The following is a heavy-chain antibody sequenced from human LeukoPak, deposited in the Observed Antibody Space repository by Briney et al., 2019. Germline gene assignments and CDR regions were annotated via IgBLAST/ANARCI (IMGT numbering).Heavy chain of an antibody. Sequence: SETLSLTCTVSGGSISSYYWSWIRQPPGKGLEWIGYIYYSGSTNYNPSLKSRVTISVDTSKNQFSLKLSSVTAADTAVYYCAASTIFGVVIPDYWGQGALVTVPS. D-gene: IGHD3-3*01. V-gene: IGHV4-59*01. CDR2: IYYSGST. CDR3: AASTIFGVVIPDY. J-gene: IGHJ4*02. CDR1: GGSISSYY.